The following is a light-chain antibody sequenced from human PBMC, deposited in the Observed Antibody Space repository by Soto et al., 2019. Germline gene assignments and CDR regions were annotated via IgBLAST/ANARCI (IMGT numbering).Light chain of an antibody. V-gene: IGKV3-15*01. Sequence: EVVLTQSPGTLSLSPEERATLSCIASQSVSSNLAWYQQKPGQAPRLLIYGASTRATGIPARFSGSGSGTEFTLTISSLKPQDLAVYYCQQYNNWHTITFGQGTRLEIK. CDR2: GAS. CDR3: QQYNNWHTIT. CDR1: QSVSSN. J-gene: IGKJ5*01.